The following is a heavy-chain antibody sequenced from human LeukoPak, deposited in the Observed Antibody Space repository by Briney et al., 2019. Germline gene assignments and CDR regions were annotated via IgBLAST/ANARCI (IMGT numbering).Heavy chain of an antibody. CDR2: INPSGGST. CDR1: GYTFTSYY. V-gene: IGHV1-46*01. CDR3: GRGRGNGRPENYFDY. J-gene: IGHJ4*02. Sequence: ASVKVSCTASGYTFTSYYMHWVRQAPGQGLEWMGIINPSGGSTSYAQKFQGRVTMTRDTSTSTVYMELSSLRSEDTAVYYCGRGRGNGRPENYFDYWGQGTLVTVSS. D-gene: IGHD2-8*01.